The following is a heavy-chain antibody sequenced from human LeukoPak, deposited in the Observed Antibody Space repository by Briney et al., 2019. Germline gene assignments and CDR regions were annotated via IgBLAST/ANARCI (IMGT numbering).Heavy chain of an antibody. CDR2: ISYDGSNK. CDR3: AKGPEVSLWFGDPLGIDY. J-gene: IGHJ4*02. CDR1: GFTFSSYG. V-gene: IGHV3-30*18. Sequence: GRSLRLSCAASGFTFSSYGMHWVRQAPGKGLEWVAVISYDGSNKYYADSVKGRFTISRDNSKNTLYLQMNSLGAEDTAVYYCAKGPEVSLWFGDPLGIDYWGQGTLVTVSS. D-gene: IGHD3-10*01.